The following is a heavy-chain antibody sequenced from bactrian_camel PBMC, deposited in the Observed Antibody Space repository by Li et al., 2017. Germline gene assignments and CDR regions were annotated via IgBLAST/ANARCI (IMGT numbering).Heavy chain of an antibody. D-gene: IGHD1*01. CDR2: ITSGGGT. J-gene: IGHJ4*01. V-gene: IGHV3S40*01. CDR1: GFTFSNYG. Sequence: QLVESGGGLVQPGGSLRLSCVASGFTFSNYGMSWVRQAPGKGLGWVSRITSGGGTYYADPVKGRFTISRDNAKNTVYLQLNSLKTEDMAMYFCARYGSLYDLYGWGQGTQVTVS. CDR3: ARYGSLYDLYG.